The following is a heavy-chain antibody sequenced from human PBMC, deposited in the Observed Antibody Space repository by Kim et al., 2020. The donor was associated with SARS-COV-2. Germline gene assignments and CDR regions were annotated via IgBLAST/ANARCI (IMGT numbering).Heavy chain of an antibody. J-gene: IGHJ4*02. V-gene: IGHV1-46*01. Sequence: QKCQGRVTMARDTSTSTVYMELSSLRSEDTAVYYCARAGLAYYYDSSLDYWGQGTLVTVSS. CDR3: ARAGLAYYYDSSLDY. D-gene: IGHD3-22*01.